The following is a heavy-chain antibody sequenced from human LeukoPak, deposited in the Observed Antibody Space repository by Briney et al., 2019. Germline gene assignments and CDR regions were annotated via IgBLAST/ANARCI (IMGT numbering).Heavy chain of an antibody. D-gene: IGHD5-12*01. CDR1: GYTFTSYD. CDR3: ARGRSTGYPYYFEY. V-gene: IGHV1-8*03. J-gene: IGHJ4*02. Sequence: ASVKVSCKASGYTFTSYDINWVRQATGQGLEWMGWMNPNSGSTGYAQKFQGRVTITRNTSISTAYMELSGLRSEDTAVYYCARGRSTGYPYYFEYWGQGTLVTVSA. CDR2: MNPNSGST.